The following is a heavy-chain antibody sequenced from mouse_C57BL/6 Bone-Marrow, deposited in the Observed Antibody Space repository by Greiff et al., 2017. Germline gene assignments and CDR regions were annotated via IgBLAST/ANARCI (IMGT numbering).Heavy chain of an antibody. D-gene: IGHD1-1*01. CDR2: IDPANGNT. CDR1: GFNIKNTY. Sequence: VQLQQSVAELVRPGASVKLSCTASGFNIKNTYMHWVKQRPEQGLEWIGRIDPANGNTKYAPKFKGKATITAYTSSNAAYLQLRSLTSEDTAIYYCARSAYYGSSYVRYFDYWGQGTTLTVSS. J-gene: IGHJ2*01. CDR3: ARSAYYGSSYVRYFDY. V-gene: IGHV14-3*01.